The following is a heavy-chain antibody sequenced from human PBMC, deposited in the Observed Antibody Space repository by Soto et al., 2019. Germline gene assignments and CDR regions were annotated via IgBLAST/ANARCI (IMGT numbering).Heavy chain of an antibody. Sequence: ASVKVSCKASGYTFTSYDINWVRQATGQGLEWMGWMNPNSGNTGYAQKFQGRVTMTRNTSISTAYMELSSLRSEDTAVYYCARGSIFRMITFGGVIVADYWGQGTLVTVSS. V-gene: IGHV1-8*01. CDR2: MNPNSGNT. CDR3: ARGSIFRMITFGGVIVADY. CDR1: GYTFTSYD. J-gene: IGHJ4*02. D-gene: IGHD3-16*02.